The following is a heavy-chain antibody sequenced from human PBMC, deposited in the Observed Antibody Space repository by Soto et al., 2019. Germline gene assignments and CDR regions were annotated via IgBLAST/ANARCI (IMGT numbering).Heavy chain of an antibody. CDR1: GFTFSSYS. J-gene: IGHJ5*02. D-gene: IGHD3-10*01. CDR2: ISSSSSYI. CDR3: RGLYYYGSGSYYSWFDP. V-gene: IGHV3-21*01. Sequence: GGSLRLSCAASGFTFSSYSMNWVRQAPGKGLEWVSSISSSSSYIYYADSVKGRFTISRDNAKNSLYLQMNSLRAEDTAVYYCRGLYYYGSGSYYSWFDPWGQGTLVTVS.